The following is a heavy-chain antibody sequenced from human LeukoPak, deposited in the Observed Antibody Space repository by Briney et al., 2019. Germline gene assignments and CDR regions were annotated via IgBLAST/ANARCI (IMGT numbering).Heavy chain of an antibody. J-gene: IGHJ3*02. D-gene: IGHD1-26*01. CDR1: SGSISSGDYY. CDR3: ARAVTRSWELLAHAFDI. Sequence: SETLSLTCTVSSGSISSGDYYWSWIRQPPGKGLEWIGYIYYSGSTYYNPSLKSRVTISVDTSKNQFSLKLSSVTAADTAVYYCARAVTRSWELLAHAFDIWGQGTMVTVSS. V-gene: IGHV4-30-4*08. CDR2: IYYSGST.